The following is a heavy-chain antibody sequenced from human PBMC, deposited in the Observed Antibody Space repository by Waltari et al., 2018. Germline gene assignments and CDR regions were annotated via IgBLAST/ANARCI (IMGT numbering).Heavy chain of an antibody. Sequence: EVQLSESGGGLVQPGGSLSLPCAASGLTFSNLVVCWVRQAPGKGLEWVSSLSHDGDTTYYADSVKGRFSTFRDNSRNTLYLQMNSLRAEDTAVYYCAPLGYCSDGTCYSTDYWGQGTLVTVSS. J-gene: IGHJ4*02. CDR1: GLTFSNLV. D-gene: IGHD2-15*01. CDR3: APLGYCSDGTCYSTDY. V-gene: IGHV3-23*01. CDR2: LSHDGDTT.